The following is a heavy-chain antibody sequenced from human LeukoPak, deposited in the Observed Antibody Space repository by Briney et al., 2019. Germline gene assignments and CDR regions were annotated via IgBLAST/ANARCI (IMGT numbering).Heavy chain of an antibody. CDR1: GFKFSDHY. D-gene: IGHD2-15*01. CDR2: IKSKTDGGTT. J-gene: IGHJ4*02. CDR3: TTRFGCSGGSCYSGFDY. Sequence: GGSLRLSCAASGFKFSDHYIDWVRQAPGKGLEWVGRIKSKTDGGTTDYAAPVKGRFTISRDDSKNTLYLQMNSLKTEDTAVYYCTTRFGCSGGSCYSGFDYWGQGTLVTVSS. V-gene: IGHV3-15*01.